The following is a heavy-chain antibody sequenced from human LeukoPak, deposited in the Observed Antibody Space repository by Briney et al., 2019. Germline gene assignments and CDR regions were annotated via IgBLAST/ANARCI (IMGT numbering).Heavy chain of an antibody. V-gene: IGHV3-66*01. Sequence: GGSLRLSCAASGFIVSSNYMSWVRQARGKGLEWVSVIYSGGSTNYADSVKGRFTISRDNSKNTLYLQMNSLRAEDTAVYYCAPIAIRSGYWGQGTLVTVSS. CDR2: IYSGGST. CDR3: APIAIRSGY. J-gene: IGHJ4*02. D-gene: IGHD3-9*01. CDR1: GFIVSSNY.